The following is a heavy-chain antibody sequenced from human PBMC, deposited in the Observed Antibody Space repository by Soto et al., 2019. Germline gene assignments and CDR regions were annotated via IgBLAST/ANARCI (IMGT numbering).Heavy chain of an antibody. V-gene: IGHV3-7*01. J-gene: IGHJ4*02. D-gene: IGHD5-12*01. Sequence: EVQLVESGGGLVQPGGSLRLYCAGSGFRLETYWMSWVRQAPGKGLEWVANIKPDGSEKNYVDSVMGRFTISRDNANNSLNLQVNSLRAEDTAVYYCAKVSLRAGYDVVDYWGQGTLVTVSS. CDR2: IKPDGSEK. CDR1: GFRLETYW. CDR3: AKVSLRAGYDVVDY.